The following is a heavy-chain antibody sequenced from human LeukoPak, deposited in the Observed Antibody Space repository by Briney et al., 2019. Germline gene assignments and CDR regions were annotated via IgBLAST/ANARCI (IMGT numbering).Heavy chain of an antibody. CDR2: ISFDGSHK. J-gene: IGHJ4*02. V-gene: IGHV3-30*04. Sequence: PGGSLRLSCAASGFTFNNYAMHWVRQAPGKGLEWVAGISFDGSHKYCADSVKGRFTISRDNSKNTLYLQMNSLRAEDTAVYYCAKPPGYSSGWFDYWGQGTLVTVSS. CDR3: AKPPGYSSGWFDY. D-gene: IGHD6-19*01. CDR1: GFTFNNYA.